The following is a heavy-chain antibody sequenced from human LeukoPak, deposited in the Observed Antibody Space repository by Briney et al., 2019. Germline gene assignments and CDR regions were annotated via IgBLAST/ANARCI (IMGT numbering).Heavy chain of an antibody. CDR1: GFTFSSYS. CDR3: ARAPALANWFDP. CDR2: ISSSSSYI. Sequence: GGSLRLSCAASGFTFSSYSVNWVRQAPGKGLEWVSSISSSSSYIYYADSVKGRSTISRDNAKNSLYLQMNSLRAEDTAVYYCARAPALANWFDPWGQGTLVTVSS. J-gene: IGHJ5*02. V-gene: IGHV3-21*01.